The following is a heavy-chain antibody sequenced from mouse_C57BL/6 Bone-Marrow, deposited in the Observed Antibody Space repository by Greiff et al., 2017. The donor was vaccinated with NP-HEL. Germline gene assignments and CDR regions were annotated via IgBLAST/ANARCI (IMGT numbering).Heavy chain of an antibody. CDR2: IYPGSGNT. J-gene: IGHJ2*01. CDR3: ARHWDALYFDY. Sequence: QVQLQQSGPELVKPGASVKISCKASGYSFTSYYIHWVKQRPGQGLEWIGWIYPGSGNTNYNEKFKSKATLTVDKSSSTAYMQLSSLTSEDSAVYDCARHWDALYFDYWGQGTTLTVSS. V-gene: IGHV1-66*01. D-gene: IGHD4-1*01. CDR1: GYSFTSYY.